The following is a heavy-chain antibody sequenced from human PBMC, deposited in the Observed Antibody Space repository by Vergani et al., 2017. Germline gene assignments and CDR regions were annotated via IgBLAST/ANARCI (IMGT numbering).Heavy chain of an antibody. Sequence: EVQLVESGGGLVKPGGSLRLSCAASGFTFSSYSMHWVRQAPGKGLEWVSSITSSSSYIYYADSMKGRFTISRDSAKNSLYLQMNSLRAEDTAVYYCARGTPGAQNFNYYGMGVWGQGTTVTVS. CDR2: ITSSSSYI. CDR1: GFTFSSYS. CDR3: ARGTPGAQNFNYYGMGV. J-gene: IGHJ6*02. D-gene: IGHD5-24*01. V-gene: IGHV3-21*01.